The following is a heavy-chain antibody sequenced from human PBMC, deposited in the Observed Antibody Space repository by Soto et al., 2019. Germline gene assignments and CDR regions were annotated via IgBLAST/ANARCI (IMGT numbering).Heavy chain of an antibody. Sequence: PGGSLRLSCAASGFTFRNAWMIWVRQAPGKGLEWVGRIKSKTDGETTDYAIPVKGRFTIARDDSKNTLFLQMNSLKSEDTALYYCTTEGNGNSGYYVGYSAHWGQGTKVTVSS. J-gene: IGHJ4*02. V-gene: IGHV3-15*01. D-gene: IGHD3-3*01. CDR3: TTEGNGNSGYYVGYSAH. CDR1: GFTFRNAW. CDR2: IKSKTDGETT.